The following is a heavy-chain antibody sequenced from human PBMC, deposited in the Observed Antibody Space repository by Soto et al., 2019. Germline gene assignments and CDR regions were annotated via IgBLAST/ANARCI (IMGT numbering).Heavy chain of an antibody. D-gene: IGHD3-10*01. CDR2: IYSGGST. CDR3: ARGRVEPLLWFGEPRRGYYYGMDV. CDR1: GFTVSSNY. Sequence: EVQLVETGGGLIQPGGSLRLSCAASGFTVSSNYMSWVRQAPGKGLEWVSVIYSGGSTYYADSVKGRFTISRDNSKNTLYLQMNSLRAEDTAVYYCARGRVEPLLWFGEPRRGYYYGMDVWGQGTTVTVSS. V-gene: IGHV3-53*02. J-gene: IGHJ6*02.